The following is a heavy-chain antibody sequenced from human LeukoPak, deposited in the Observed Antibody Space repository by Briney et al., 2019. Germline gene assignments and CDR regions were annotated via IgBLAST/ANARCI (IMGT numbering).Heavy chain of an antibody. CDR1: GFTFSSYS. Sequence: SGGSLRLSCAASGFTFSSYSMNWVRQAPGKGLEWVSYISSVGTTIYYADSVKGRFTISRDNAKNSLYLQMNSLRAEDTAVYYCARVEQQLFDYWGQGTLVTVSS. D-gene: IGHD6-13*01. CDR3: ARVEQQLFDY. CDR2: ISSVGTTI. V-gene: IGHV3-48*04. J-gene: IGHJ4*02.